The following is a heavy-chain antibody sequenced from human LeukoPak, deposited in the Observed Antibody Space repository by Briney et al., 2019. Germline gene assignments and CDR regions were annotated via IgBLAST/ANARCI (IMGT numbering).Heavy chain of an antibody. J-gene: IGHJ6*03. Sequence: SQTLSLTCTVSGGSISSGSYYWSWIRQPAGKGLEWIGRIYTSGSTNYNPSLKSRVTISVDTSKNRFSLKLSSVTAADTAVYYCARVYGSGSYYNGYYYYYMDVWGKGTTVTISS. CDR3: ARVYGSGSYYNGYYYYYMDV. V-gene: IGHV4-61*02. CDR1: GGSISSGSYY. D-gene: IGHD3-10*01. CDR2: IYTSGST.